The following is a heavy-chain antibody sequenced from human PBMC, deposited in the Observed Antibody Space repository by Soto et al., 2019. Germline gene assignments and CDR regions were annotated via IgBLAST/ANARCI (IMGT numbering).Heavy chain of an antibody. D-gene: IGHD3-22*01. CDR3: AKVSRPFYDSSGYYFDY. V-gene: IGHV4-4*07. J-gene: IGHJ4*02. CDR2: IYTSGST. CDR1: GGSISSYY. Sequence: SETLSLTCTVSGGSISSYYWSWIRQPAGKGLEWIGRIYTSGSTNYNPSLKSRVTMSVDTSKNQFSLKLSSVTAADTAVYYCAKVSRPFYDSSGYYFDYWGQGTLVTVSS.